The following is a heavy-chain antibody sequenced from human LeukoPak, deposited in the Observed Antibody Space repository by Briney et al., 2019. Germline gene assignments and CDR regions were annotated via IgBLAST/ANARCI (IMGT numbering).Heavy chain of an antibody. D-gene: IGHD3-22*01. CDR2: INPNSGGT. CDR3: ARGNKYYYDSSGYHNDY. V-gene: IGHV1-2*02. CDR1: GYTFTGYY. Sequence: ASVKVSCKASGYTFTGYYMHWVRQAPGQGLEWMGWINPNSGGTNYAQKFQGRVTMTRDTSISTAYMELSRLRSDDTAVYYCARGNKYYYDSSGYHNDYWGQGTLVTVSS. J-gene: IGHJ4*02.